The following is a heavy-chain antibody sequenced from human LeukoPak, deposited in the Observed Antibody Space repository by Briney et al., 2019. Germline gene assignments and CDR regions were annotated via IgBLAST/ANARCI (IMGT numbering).Heavy chain of an antibody. CDR1: GFTFSNYY. CDR3: AKEDSIELDFDY. CDR2: ISGSGGST. J-gene: IGHJ4*02. Sequence: PGGSLRLSCAASGFTFSNYYMGWIRQAPGKGLEWVSAISGSGGSTYYADSVKGRFTISRDNSKNTLYLQMNSLRAEDTAVYYCAKEDSIELDFDYWGQGTLVTVSS. V-gene: IGHV3-23*01. D-gene: IGHD2-8*01.